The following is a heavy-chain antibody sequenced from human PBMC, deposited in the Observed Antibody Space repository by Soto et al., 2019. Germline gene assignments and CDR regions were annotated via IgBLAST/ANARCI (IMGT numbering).Heavy chain of an antibody. CDR3: AKDSVVAGIYY. Sequence: SLRLSCAASGFTFSSYGMHWVRQAPGKGLEWVAVISYDGSNKYYADSVKGRFTISRDNSKNTLYLQMNSLRAEDTAVYYCAKDSVVAGIYYWGQGTLVTVSS. D-gene: IGHD6-19*01. CDR1: GFTFSSYG. CDR2: ISYDGSNK. J-gene: IGHJ4*02. V-gene: IGHV3-30*18.